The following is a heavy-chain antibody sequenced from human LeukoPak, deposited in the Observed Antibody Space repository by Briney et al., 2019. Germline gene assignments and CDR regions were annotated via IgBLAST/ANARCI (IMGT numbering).Heavy chain of an antibody. CDR2: ISYDGSNK. CDR1: GFTFSSYG. D-gene: IGHD3-10*01. CDR3: ARGAYYYGD. V-gene: IGHV3-30*03. J-gene: IGHJ4*02. Sequence: GSLRLSCAASGFTFSSYGMHWVRQAPGKGLEWVAVISYDGSNKYYADSVKGRFTISRDNSKNTLYLQMNSLRAEDTAVYYCARGAYYYGDWGQGTLVTVSS.